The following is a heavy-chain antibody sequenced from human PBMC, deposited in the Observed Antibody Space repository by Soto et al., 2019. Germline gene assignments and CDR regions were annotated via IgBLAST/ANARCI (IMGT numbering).Heavy chain of an antibody. Sequence: TSETLSLTCAVYGGSFSGYYWSWIRQPPGKGLERIGEINHSGSTNYNPSLKSRVTISVDTSKNQFSLKLSSVTAADTAVYYCARRLGDGSGRTNWFDPWGQGTLVTVSS. CDR2: INHSGST. CDR3: ARRLGDGSGRTNWFDP. CDR1: GGSFSGYY. D-gene: IGHD6-25*01. J-gene: IGHJ5*02. V-gene: IGHV4-34*01.